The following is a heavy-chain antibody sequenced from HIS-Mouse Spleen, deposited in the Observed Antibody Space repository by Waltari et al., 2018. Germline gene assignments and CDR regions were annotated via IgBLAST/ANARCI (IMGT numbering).Heavy chain of an antibody. CDR1: GGSISSGGYY. V-gene: IGHV4-31*03. CDR3: ARSPYYDFWSGYSDNWFDP. CDR2: IYYRGST. D-gene: IGHD3-3*01. Sequence: QVQLQESGPGLVKPSQTLSPTCTFPGGSISSGGYYWSWLRQHPGQGLEWIGYIYYRGSTYYNPSLKSRVTISVDTSKNQFSLKLSSVTAADTAVYYCARSPYYDFWSGYSDNWFDPWGQGTLVTVSS. J-gene: IGHJ5*02.